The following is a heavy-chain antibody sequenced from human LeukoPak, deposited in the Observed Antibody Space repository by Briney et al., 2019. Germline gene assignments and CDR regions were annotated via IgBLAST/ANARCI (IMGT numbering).Heavy chain of an antibody. CDR1: GGSFSGYY. D-gene: IGHD4-23*01. CDR3: ARHDYGGNSGDY. V-gene: IGHV4-34*01. Sequence: PTETLCLTCAVYGGSFSGYYWSWIRQPPGKGLEWIGEINHSGSTNYNPSLKSRVSIPVDSSKNQFSLKVSSVTAADTAVYYCARHDYGGNSGDYWGQGTLVTVSS. J-gene: IGHJ4*02. CDR2: INHSGST.